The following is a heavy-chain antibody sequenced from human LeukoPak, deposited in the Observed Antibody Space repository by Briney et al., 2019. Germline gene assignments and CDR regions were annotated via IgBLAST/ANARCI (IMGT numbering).Heavy chain of an antibody. Sequence: GGSLRLSSAASGFTFSSYSMNWVRQAPGKGLEWVSSISSSSSYIYYADSVKGRFTISRDNAKNSLYLQMNSLRAEDTAVYYCARGYSSGWYVGYWGQGTLVTVSS. CDR2: ISSSSSYI. J-gene: IGHJ4*02. CDR3: ARGYSSGWYVGY. D-gene: IGHD6-19*01. CDR1: GFTFSSYS. V-gene: IGHV3-21*01.